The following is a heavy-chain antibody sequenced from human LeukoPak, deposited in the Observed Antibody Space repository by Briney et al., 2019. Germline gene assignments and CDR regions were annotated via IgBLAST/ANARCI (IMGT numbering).Heavy chain of an antibody. CDR1: GGSFSGYY. J-gene: IGHJ4*02. CDR2: INHSGST. CDR3: ARGRDFWSRDFDY. D-gene: IGHD3-3*01. V-gene: IGHV4-34*01. Sequence: SETLSLTCAVYGGSFSGYYWSWIRQPPGKGLEWIGEINHSGSTNYNPSLKSRVTISVDTSKNQFSLKLSSVTAADTAVYYCARGRDFWSRDFDYWGRGTLVTVSS.